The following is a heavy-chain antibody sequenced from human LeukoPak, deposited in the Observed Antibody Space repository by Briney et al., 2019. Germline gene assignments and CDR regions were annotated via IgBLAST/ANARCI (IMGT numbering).Heavy chain of an antibody. Sequence: SSPTLSNNASRRTFSSYAINWVRQAPGQRLEWMGGIIPIFGTANYAQKFQGRVTITTDESTSTAYMELSSLRSEDTAVYYCARGGYGGNLLGYYYYYMDVWGKGTTVTVSS. D-gene: IGHD4-23*01. CDR1: RRTFSSYA. J-gene: IGHJ6*03. CDR3: ARGGYGGNLLGYYYYYMDV. CDR2: IIPIFGTA. V-gene: IGHV1-69*05.